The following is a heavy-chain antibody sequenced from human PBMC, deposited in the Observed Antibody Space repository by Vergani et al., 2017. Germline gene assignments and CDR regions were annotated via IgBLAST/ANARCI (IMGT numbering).Heavy chain of an antibody. J-gene: IGHJ4*02. D-gene: IGHD3-10*01. CDR1: EFTFSSYT. CDR2: ISYDGSNK. CDR3: AKDEGFGELLGSYFDY. V-gene: IGHV3-30*01. Sequence: QVQLVESVGGVVQPGTSLRLSCAASEFTFSSYTMHWVRQAPGKGLEWVAVISYDGSNKYYADSVKCRFTISSDNSKNTLYLQMNSLRAEDTAVYYCAKDEGFGELLGSYFDYWGQGTLVTVSS.